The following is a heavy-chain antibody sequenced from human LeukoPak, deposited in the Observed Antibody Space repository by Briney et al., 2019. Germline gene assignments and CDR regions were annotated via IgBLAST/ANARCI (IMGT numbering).Heavy chain of an antibody. J-gene: IGHJ4*02. V-gene: IGHV3-74*01. CDR3: ARAFGYNSDYFDY. Sequence: PGGSLRLSCEASGFTFSSYWVHWVRQAPGKGLVWVSRINGDGISTRYADSVKGRFTFSRDNAKNTLYLQMNSLRAEDTAVYYCARAFGYNSDYFDYWGQGTLVTVSS. D-gene: IGHD5-24*01. CDR1: GFTFSSYW. CDR2: INGDGIST.